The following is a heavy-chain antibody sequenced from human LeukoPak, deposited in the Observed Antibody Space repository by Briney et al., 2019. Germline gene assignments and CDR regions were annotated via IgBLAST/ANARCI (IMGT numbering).Heavy chain of an antibody. V-gene: IGHV3-72*01. J-gene: IGHJ4*02. D-gene: IGHD3-10*01. CDR3: ALDSGLSY. CDR2: TRNKADNYTT. Sequence: GGSLRLSCAASGFSFSDHYMDWVRKAPGKGLEWVGRTRNKADNYTTEYAASVKGRFAISRDDSKKSLYLRMNSLKTEDTAVYYCALDSGLSYWGQGALVTVSS. CDR1: GFSFSDHY.